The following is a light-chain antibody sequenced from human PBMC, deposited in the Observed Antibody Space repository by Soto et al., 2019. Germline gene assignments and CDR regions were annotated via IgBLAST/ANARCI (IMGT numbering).Light chain of an antibody. CDR3: CSFEGINTGV. J-gene: IGLJ3*02. CDR2: NVI. V-gene: IGLV2-11*01. CDR1: SSDVGGYDF. Sequence: QSVLTQPRSVSGSPGQSVTISCTGTSSDVGGYDFVSWYQQYPDKATKLMIYNVIKRSSGVPDRFSGSKSGTTASLIIAGLHADDDDDYYSCSFEGINTGVFGGGTQLTVL.